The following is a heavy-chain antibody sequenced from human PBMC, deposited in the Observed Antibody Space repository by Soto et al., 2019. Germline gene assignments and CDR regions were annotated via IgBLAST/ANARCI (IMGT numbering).Heavy chain of an antibody. CDR3: AKEYDFWSGYHYDILTGYYDY. D-gene: IGHD3-9*01. V-gene: IGHV3-23*01. CDR2: ISGSGGST. CDR1: GFTFSSYA. Sequence: GGSLRLSCAASGFTFSSYAMSWVRQAPGKGLEWVSAISGSGGSTYYADSVKGRFTISRDNSKNTLYLQMNSLRAEDTAVYYCAKEYDFWSGYHYDILTGYYDYWGQGTLVTVSS. J-gene: IGHJ4*02.